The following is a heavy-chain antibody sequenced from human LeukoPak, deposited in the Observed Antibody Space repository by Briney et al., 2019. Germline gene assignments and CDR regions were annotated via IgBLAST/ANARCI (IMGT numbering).Heavy chain of an antibody. Sequence: ASVKVSCKASGYTFTSYYMHWVRQAPGQGLKWMGIINPSGGSTSYAQKFQGRVTMTRDTSTSTVYMELSSLRSEDTAVYYCARSIPLWKELRRDWFDPWGQGAQVTVSS. J-gene: IGHJ5*02. CDR2: INPSGGST. V-gene: IGHV1-46*01. CDR3: ARSIPLWKELRRDWFDP. CDR1: GYTFTSYY. D-gene: IGHD3-10*01.